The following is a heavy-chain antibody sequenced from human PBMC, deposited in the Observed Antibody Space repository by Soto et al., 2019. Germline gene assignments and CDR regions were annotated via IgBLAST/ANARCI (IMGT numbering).Heavy chain of an antibody. Sequence: GGSLRLSCAASGFTFSSYAMSWVRQAPGKGLEWVSAISGSGGSTYYADSVKGRYTISRDNSKNTLYLQMNSLRAEDTAVYYWAKALYYDFWSGYYPYGMDVWGQGTTVTVSS. D-gene: IGHD3-3*01. J-gene: IGHJ6*02. CDR2: ISGSGGST. CDR1: GFTFSSYA. CDR3: AKALYYDFWSGYYPYGMDV. V-gene: IGHV3-23*01.